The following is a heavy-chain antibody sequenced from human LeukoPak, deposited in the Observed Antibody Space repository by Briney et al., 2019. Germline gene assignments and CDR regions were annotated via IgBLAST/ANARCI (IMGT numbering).Heavy chain of an antibody. Sequence: PSETLSLTCTVSGGSISSSSYYWGWIRQPPGKGLEWIGSIYYSGSTYYNPSLKSRVTISVDTSKNQFSLKLSSVTAADTAVYYCARDSDMVLYYWGQGTLVTVSS. CDR2: IYYSGST. CDR3: ARDSDMVLYY. V-gene: IGHV4-39*02. D-gene: IGHD3-10*01. J-gene: IGHJ4*02. CDR1: GGSISSSSYY.